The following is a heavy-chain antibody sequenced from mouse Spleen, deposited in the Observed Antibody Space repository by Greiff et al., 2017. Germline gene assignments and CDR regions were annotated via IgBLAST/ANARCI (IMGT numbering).Heavy chain of an antibody. CDR3: ARATTATD. Sequence: VQLQQPGAELVRPGTSVKLSCKASGYTFTSYWMHWVKQRPGQGLEWIGVIDPSDSYTNYNQKFKGKATLTVDTSSSTAYMQLSSLTSEDSAVYYCARATTATDWGQGTLVTVSA. CDR1: GYTFTSYW. D-gene: IGHD1-2*01. CDR2: IDPSDSYT. V-gene: IGHV1-59*01. J-gene: IGHJ3*01.